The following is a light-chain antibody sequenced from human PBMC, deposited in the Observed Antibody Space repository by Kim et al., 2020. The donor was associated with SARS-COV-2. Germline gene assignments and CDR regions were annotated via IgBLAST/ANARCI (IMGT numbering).Light chain of an antibody. CDR3: QQTYS. CDR1: QNISSY. J-gene: IGKJ3*01. Sequence: DIPMTQSPSSLSASVGDSVTITCRATQNISSYLSWYQQKPGKAPKLLIFSASSLQSGVPSRFSGSGSGTDFTLTISSLQPEDFATYFCQQTYSFGPGTKVDIK. CDR2: SAS. V-gene: IGKV1-39*01.